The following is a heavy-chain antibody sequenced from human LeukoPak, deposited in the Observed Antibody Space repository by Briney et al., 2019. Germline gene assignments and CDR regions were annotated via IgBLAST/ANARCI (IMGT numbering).Heavy chain of an antibody. CDR2: ISYDGSNK. V-gene: IGHV3-30-3*01. CDR3: ARPVPEYYYYYMDV. Sequence: PGGSLRLSCAASGFTFSSYAMHWVRQAPGKGLEWVAVISYDGSNKYYADSVKGRFTISRDNSKNTLYLQMNSLRAEDTAVYYCARPVPEYYYYYMDVWGKGTTVTVSS. J-gene: IGHJ6*03. CDR1: GFTFSSYA.